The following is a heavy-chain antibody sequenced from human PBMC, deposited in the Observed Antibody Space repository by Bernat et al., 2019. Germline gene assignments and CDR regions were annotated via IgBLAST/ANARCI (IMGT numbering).Heavy chain of an antibody. V-gene: IGHV3-30-3*01. D-gene: IGHD6-13*01. CDR1: GFTFSSYA. CDR2: ISYDGSNK. Sequence: QVQLVESGGGVVQPGRSLRLSCAASGFTFSSYAMHWVRQAPGKRLEWVAVISYDGSNKYYADSVKGRFTISRDNSKNTLYLQMNSLRAEDTAVYYCATVPYSSSWLGYYYYGMDVWGQGTTVTVSS. J-gene: IGHJ6*02. CDR3: ATVPYSSSWLGYYYYGMDV.